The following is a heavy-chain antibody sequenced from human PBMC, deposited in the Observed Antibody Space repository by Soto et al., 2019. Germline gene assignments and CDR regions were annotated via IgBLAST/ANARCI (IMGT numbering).Heavy chain of an antibody. Sequence: GGSLRLSCAVSGFTFNTYAMHWVRQAPGKGLEWVALISYDGSNKYYAESAKGRFTISRDNSKNTLYLQMNSLRAEDTAVYYCARDGLFGAAAGEGYFDYWGQGTLVTVSS. V-gene: IGHV3-30-3*01. D-gene: IGHD6-13*01. CDR1: GFTFNTYA. CDR2: ISYDGSNK. J-gene: IGHJ4*02. CDR3: ARDGLFGAAAGEGYFDY.